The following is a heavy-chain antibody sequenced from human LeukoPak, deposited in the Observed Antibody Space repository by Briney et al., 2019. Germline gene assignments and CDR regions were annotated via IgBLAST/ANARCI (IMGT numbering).Heavy chain of an antibody. CDR2: FSGSGTST. CDR1: GFTVSSNY. CDR3: AKGSALIPTALFYMDV. J-gene: IGHJ6*03. V-gene: IGHV3-23*01. D-gene: IGHD2-2*01. Sequence: GGSLRLSCAASGFTVSSNYMSWVRQAPGKGLEWVSGFSGSGTSTYYAGSVKGRFTISRDNSKNTLYLQMNSLRAEDTATFYCAKGSALIPTALFYMDVWGTGTTVTVSS.